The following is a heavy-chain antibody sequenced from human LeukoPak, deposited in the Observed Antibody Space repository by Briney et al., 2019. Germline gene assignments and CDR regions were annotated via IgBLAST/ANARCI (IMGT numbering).Heavy chain of an antibody. J-gene: IGHJ4*02. Sequence: PGGSLRLSCAGSGFTFSNFWMNWVRQAPGKGLELVANIKQDGSEKYYVDSVKGRFTISRDNSKNSLFLQMNSLRAEDTAVYYCASLGYWGQGTLVTVSS. V-gene: IGHV3-7*01. CDR1: GFTFSNFW. CDR2: IKQDGSEK. CDR3: ASLGY.